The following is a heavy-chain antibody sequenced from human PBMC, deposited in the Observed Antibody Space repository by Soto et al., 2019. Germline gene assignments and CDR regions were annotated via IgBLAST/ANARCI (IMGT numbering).Heavy chain of an antibody. J-gene: IGHJ4*02. D-gene: IGHD2-21*01. CDR2: IDTSGDAM. CDR1: GFTFSNYE. V-gene: IGHV3-48*03. CDR3: ARESIGCGGDCLDY. Sequence: LRLSCAVSGFTFSNYEWNWVRQAPGKGLEWISYIDTSGDAMFYADSVKGRFAVSRDNTMNSLYLQMNSLRAEDTAAYYCARESIGCGGDCLDYWGQGTLVTVSS.